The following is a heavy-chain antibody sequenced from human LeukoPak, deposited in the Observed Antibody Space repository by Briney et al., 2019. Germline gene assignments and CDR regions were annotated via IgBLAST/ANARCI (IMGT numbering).Heavy chain of an antibody. CDR1: GYSFTSYW. Sequence: PGESLKISCKGSGYSFTSYWIAWVRQMPGKGLEWMGIAYPVDSDTTYSPSFQGQVTISADKSISTAYLQWSSLKASDTATYYCARRRTGLSFDYWGQGTLVTVTS. CDR2: AYPVDSDT. J-gene: IGHJ4*02. D-gene: IGHD3-10*01. V-gene: IGHV5-51*01. CDR3: ARRRTGLSFDY.